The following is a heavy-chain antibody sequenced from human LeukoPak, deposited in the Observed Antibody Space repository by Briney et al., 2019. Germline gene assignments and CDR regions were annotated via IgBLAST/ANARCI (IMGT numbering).Heavy chain of an antibody. V-gene: IGHV3-23*01. CDR3: AKSGSAEPVVWGILTGYYQPTHNWFDP. Sequence: PGGSLRLSCAASGFTFSNYARGWVRQAPGKGLEWVSTIRDSGGSTYYADSVKGGFTISRDNTKNTLYLQMNSLRAGDTPVYYCAKSGSAEPVVWGILTGYYQPTHNWFDPWGQGTLVTVSS. CDR2: IRDSGGST. J-gene: IGHJ5*02. CDR1: GFTFSNYA. D-gene: IGHD3-9*01.